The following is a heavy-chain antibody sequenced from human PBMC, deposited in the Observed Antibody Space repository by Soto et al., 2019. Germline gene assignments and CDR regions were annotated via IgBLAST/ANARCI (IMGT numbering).Heavy chain of an antibody. V-gene: IGHV4-39*02. J-gene: IGHJ6*02. CDR1: GGSISSSSYY. CDR3: ARDTLLLSVTTRYYGMDV. D-gene: IGHD4-4*01. Sequence: SETLSLTCTVSGGSISSSSYYWGWIRQPPGKGLEWIGSIYYSGSTYYNPSLKSRVTISVDTSKNQFSLKLSSVTAADTAVYYCARDTLLLSVTTRYYGMDVWGQGTTVTVSS. CDR2: IYYSGST.